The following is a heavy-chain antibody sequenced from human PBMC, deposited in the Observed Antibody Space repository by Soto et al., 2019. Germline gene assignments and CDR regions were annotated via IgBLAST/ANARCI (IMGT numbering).Heavy chain of an antibody. D-gene: IGHD2-21*01. CDR1: GGSISSSSYY. CDR3: ARSHMSNWFDP. V-gene: IGHV4-39*01. Sequence: PSETLSLTCTVSGGSISSSSYYWGWIRQPPGKGLEWIGSIYYSGSAYYNPSLKSRVTISVDTSKNQFSLKLSSVTAADTAVFYCARSHMSNWFDPWGQGTLVTVSS. CDR2: IYYSGSA. J-gene: IGHJ5*02.